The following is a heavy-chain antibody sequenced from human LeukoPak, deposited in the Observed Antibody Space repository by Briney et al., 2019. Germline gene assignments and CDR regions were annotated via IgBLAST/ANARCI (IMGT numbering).Heavy chain of an antibody. D-gene: IGHD6-13*01. CDR3: ARDSRQQLPH. CDR1: GFTFSSYS. V-gene: IGHV3-48*01. Sequence: GGSLRLSCAASGFTFSSYSMNWVRQAPGKGLEWVSYISSSSSTIYYADSVRGRFTISRDNAKNSLYLQMNSLRVEDTAVYFCARDSRQQLPHWGQGTLVTVSS. CDR2: ISSSSSTI. J-gene: IGHJ4*02.